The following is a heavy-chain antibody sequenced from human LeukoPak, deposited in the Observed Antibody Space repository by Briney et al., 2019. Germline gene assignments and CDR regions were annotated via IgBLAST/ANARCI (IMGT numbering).Heavy chain of an antibody. CDR2: ISGSGGST. V-gene: IGHV3-23*01. J-gene: IGHJ6*02. D-gene: IGHD3-3*01. CDR3: ANPPGYDFWSGYHTSGLDV. CDR1: GFTFSSCA. Sequence: GGPLRLSCAASGFTFSSCAMSWVREAPGRGLEGVSAISGSGGSTFYADSVKGRFTISRDNSKNTLFLQMHSLRAEDTAVYYCANPPGYDFWSGYHTSGLDVWGQGTTVTVAS.